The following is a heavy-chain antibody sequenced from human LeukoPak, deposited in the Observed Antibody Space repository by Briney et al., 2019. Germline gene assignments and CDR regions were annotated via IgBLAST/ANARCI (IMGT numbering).Heavy chain of an antibody. D-gene: IGHD4-17*01. CDR2: IYTSGST. CDR1: GGSISSASYY. CDR3: ARRYGDYGYGWFDP. J-gene: IGHJ5*02. Sequence: SQTLSLTCTVSGGSISSASYYWSWIRQPAGRGLEWIGRIYTSGSTNYNPSLKSRVTISIDTSKNQFSLKLSSVTAADTAVYYCARRYGDYGYGWFDPWGQGTLVTVSS. V-gene: IGHV4-61*02.